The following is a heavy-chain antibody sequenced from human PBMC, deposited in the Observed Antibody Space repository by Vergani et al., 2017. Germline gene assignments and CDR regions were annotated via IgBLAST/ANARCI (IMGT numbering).Heavy chain of an antibody. CDR2: FDPEDGET. J-gene: IGHJ5*02. CDR1: GYTLTELS. Sequence: QVQLVQSGAEVKKPGASVKVSCKVSGYTLTELSMHWVRQAPGKGLEWMGGFDPEDGETIYAQKFQGRVTMTEDTSTDTAYMELSSLRSEDRAVYYCATRSTSCYGVRFCWFDPWGQGTLVTVSS. V-gene: IGHV1-24*01. CDR3: ATRSTSCYGVRFCWFDP. D-gene: IGHD2-2*01.